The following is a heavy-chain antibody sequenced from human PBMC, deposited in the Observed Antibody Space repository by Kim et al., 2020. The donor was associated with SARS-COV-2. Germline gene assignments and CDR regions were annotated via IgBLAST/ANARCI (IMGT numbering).Heavy chain of an antibody. CDR1: GFIFRNFG. J-gene: IGHJ4*02. CDR2: ISNDGATA. D-gene: IGHD3-10*01. Sequence: GGSLRLSCAASGFIFRNFGLHWVRQAPGKGLEWVAFISNDGATAIYADSVRGRFTISRDYSENKVYLQMDSLYAGDTAVYYCARPSSSHFDFWVQGTLVSVSS. CDR3: ARPSSSHFDF. V-gene: IGHV3-33*05.